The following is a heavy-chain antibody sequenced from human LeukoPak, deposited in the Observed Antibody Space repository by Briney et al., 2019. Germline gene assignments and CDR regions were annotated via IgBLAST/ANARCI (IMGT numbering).Heavy chain of an antibody. CDR1: GYSISSGYY. J-gene: IGHJ4*02. D-gene: IGHD3-10*01. CDR2: IYHSGST. CDR3: ARAVVRGVIITSQTYFDY. V-gene: IGHV4-38-2*02. Sequence: SETLSLTCTVSGYSISSGYYWGWIRQPPGKGLEWIGSIYHSGSTYYNPSLKSRVTISVDTSKNQFSLKLSSVTAADTAVYYCARAVVRGVIITSQTYFDYWGQGTLVTVSS.